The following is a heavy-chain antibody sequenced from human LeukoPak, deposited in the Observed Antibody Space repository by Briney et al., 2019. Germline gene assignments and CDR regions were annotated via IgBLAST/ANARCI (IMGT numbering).Heavy chain of an antibody. V-gene: IGHV3-21*01. J-gene: IGHJ4*02. CDR2: ISTSSDYV. CDR1: GFTFSSFN. CDR3: ARGLVVITSDNFDY. D-gene: IGHD3-22*01. Sequence: GGSLRLSCAASGFTFSSFNMNWVRQGPGKGLEWVSSISTSSDYVYYADSVKGRFTISRDNAKNSLYLQMNSLRAEDTAVYYCARGLVVITSDNFDYWGQGTLVTVSS.